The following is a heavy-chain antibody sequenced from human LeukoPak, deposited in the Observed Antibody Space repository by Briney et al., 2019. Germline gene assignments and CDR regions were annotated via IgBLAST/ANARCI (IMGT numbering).Heavy chain of an antibody. D-gene: IGHD3-10*01. CDR1: GFTFSSYG. J-gene: IGHJ4*02. CDR3: ARGSDYYGSGSYYLFDY. CDR2: LWYDGSYK. Sequence: PGRSLRLSCAASGFTFSSYGMHWVRQAPGKGLEWVAVLWYDGSYKYYADSVKGRFTISRDNSKKTLYLQMNSLRAEVTAVYYCARGSDYYGSGSYYLFDYWGQGTLVTVSS. V-gene: IGHV3-33*01.